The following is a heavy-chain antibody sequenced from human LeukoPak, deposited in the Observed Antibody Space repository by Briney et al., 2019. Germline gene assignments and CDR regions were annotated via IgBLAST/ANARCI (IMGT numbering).Heavy chain of an antibody. Sequence: SETLSLTCTVSGYSISSGYYWGWIRQPPGKGLEWIGSISHSGSTYYNPSLKSRVTISVDTSKTQFSLKLSSVTAADTAVYYCTRVPYYYGSGSYLSGWGQGTLVTVSS. CDR3: TRVPYYYGSGSYLSG. CDR2: ISHSGST. V-gene: IGHV4-38-2*02. D-gene: IGHD3-10*01. CDR1: GYSISSGYY. J-gene: IGHJ4*02.